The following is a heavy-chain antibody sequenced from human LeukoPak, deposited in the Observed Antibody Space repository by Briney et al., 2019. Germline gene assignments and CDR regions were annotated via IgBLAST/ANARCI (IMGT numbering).Heavy chain of an antibody. CDR3: ARDRELGSWYFDL. V-gene: IGHV4-39*07. CDR2: IYYSGST. J-gene: IGHJ2*01. CDR1: GSSISGSSYY. D-gene: IGHD7-27*01. Sequence: SETLSLTCTVSGSSISGSSYYWGWIRQPPGKGLEWIGSIYYSGSTNYNPSLKSRVTMSVDTSKNQFSLKLSSVTAADTAVYYCARDRELGSWYFDLWGRGTLVTVSS.